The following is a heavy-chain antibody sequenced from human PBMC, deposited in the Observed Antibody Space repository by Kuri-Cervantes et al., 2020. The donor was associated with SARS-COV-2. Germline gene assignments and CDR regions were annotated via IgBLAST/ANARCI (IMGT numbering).Heavy chain of an antibody. CDR3: ARDVLRFLEWLDYYYYYGMDV. V-gene: IGHV1-18*04. CDR2: ISAYNGNT. J-gene: IGHJ6*02. D-gene: IGHD3-3*01. CDR1: GYTLTSYG. Sequence: ASVNVSCKASGYTLTSYGISWERQAPGQGLEWMGWISAYNGNTNYAQKLQGRVTMTTDTSTSTAYMELRSLRSDDTAVYYCARDVLRFLEWLDYYYYYGMDVWGQGTTVTVSS.